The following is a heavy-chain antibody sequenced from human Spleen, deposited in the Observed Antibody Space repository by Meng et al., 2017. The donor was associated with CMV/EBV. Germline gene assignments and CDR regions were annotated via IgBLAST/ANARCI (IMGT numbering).Heavy chain of an antibody. CDR2: INPEGDRT. CDR3: ARDNCTTASCHLGHFEV. D-gene: IGHD2-2*01. Sequence: YTYTDYYLHWVRQAPEEGREWMGIINPEGDRTTSEQKFQGRLTMTRDTSTSTAYMELSSLTSDDTAVYYCARDNCTTASCHLGHFEVWGRGTLVTVSS. V-gene: IGHV1-46*01. J-gene: IGHJ2*01. CDR1: YTYTDYY.